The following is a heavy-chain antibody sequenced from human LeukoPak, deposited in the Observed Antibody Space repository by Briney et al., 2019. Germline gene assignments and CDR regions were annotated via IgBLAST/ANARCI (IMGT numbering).Heavy chain of an antibody. CDR1: GGSISSYY. CDR2: IYYSGST. Sequence: MASETLSLTCTVSGGSISSYYWSWIRQPPGKGLEWIGYIYYSGSTNYNPSLKSRVTMSVVTSKNQFSLKLSSVTAADTAVYYCARGVGNMIVFRSHDWYFDLWGRGTLVTVSS. CDR3: ARGVGNMIVFRSHDWYFDL. D-gene: IGHD3-22*01. J-gene: IGHJ2*01. V-gene: IGHV4-59*12.